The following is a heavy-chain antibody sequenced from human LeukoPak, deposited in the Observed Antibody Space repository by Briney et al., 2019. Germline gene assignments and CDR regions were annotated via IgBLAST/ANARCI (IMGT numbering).Heavy chain of an antibody. V-gene: IGHV3-30*04. CDR3: AREGGGYDLYYFDY. CDR1: GFTFSSYA. D-gene: IGHD5-12*01. J-gene: IGHJ4*02. CDR2: ISYDGRNK. Sequence: GGSLRLSCAASGFTFSSYAMHWVRQAPGKGLEWVAVISYDGRNKYYTDSVKGRFPISRDNSKNTLYLQMNSLRAEDTAVYYCAREGGGYDLYYFDYWGQGTLVTVSS.